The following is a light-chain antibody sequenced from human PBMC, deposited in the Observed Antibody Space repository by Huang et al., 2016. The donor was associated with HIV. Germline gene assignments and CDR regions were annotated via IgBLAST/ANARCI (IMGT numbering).Light chain of an antibody. CDR2: GAS. Sequence: EIVMTQSPATLSVSPGERATLSCRASQSFSSTLDWYQQKPGQAPRHLIDGASTRATGIPARVSGSGSGTEFTLTISSLQSEDSAVYYCQQYNNWPPRTFGQGTKVKIK. CDR3: QQYNNWPPRT. J-gene: IGKJ1*01. V-gene: IGKV3-15*01. CDR1: QSFSST.